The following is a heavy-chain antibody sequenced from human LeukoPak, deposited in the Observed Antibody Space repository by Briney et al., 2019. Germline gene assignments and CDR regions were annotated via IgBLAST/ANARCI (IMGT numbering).Heavy chain of an antibody. CDR3: ARTIAAAGKPIDY. V-gene: IGHV4-4*02. CDR2: IYHSGST. CDR1: GGSISSSNW. Sequence: SETLSLTCAVSGGSISSSNWWSWVRQPPGKGLEWIGEIYHSGSTNYNPSLKSRVTISVDKSKNQFSLKLSSVTAADTAVYYCARTIAAAGKPIDYWGQGTLVTVSS. D-gene: IGHD6-13*01. J-gene: IGHJ4*02.